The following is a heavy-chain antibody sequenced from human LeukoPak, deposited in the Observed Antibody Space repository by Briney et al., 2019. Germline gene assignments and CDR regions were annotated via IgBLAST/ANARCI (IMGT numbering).Heavy chain of an antibody. J-gene: IGHJ4*02. CDR1: GDSVSSKNGA. Sequence: SQTLSLTCVVSGDSVSSKNGAWNWIRQSPSRGLEWLVRTYYRSKWYDDYAGFMEGRMTISQDTSKNQYSLHLNSVTPDDTAVYYCARDFGTTGWHTFDYWGQGTLVTVSS. D-gene: IGHD3-9*01. CDR2: TYYRSKWYD. CDR3: ARDFGTTGWHTFDY. V-gene: IGHV6-1*01.